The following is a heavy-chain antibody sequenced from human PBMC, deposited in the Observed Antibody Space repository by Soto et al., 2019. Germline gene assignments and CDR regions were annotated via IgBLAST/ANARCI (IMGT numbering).Heavy chain of an antibody. J-gene: IGHJ4*02. CDR2: IFSNDEK. CDR1: GFSLSNARMG. V-gene: IGHV2-26*01. D-gene: IGHD3-3*01. Sequence: SGPTLVNPTETLTLTCTVSGFSLSNARMGVSWIRQPPGKALEWLAHIFSNDEKSYSTSLKSRLTISKDTSKSQVVLTMTNMDPVDTATYYCARISPAVGLRFLDKYYFDYWGQGTLVTVSS. CDR3: ARISPAVGLRFLDKYYFDY.